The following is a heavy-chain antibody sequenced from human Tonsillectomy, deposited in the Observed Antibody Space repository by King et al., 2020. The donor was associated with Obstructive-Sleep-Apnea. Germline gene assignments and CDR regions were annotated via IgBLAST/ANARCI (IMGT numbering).Heavy chain of an antibody. J-gene: IGHJ2*01. Sequence: VQLVESGAEVKKPGASVKVSCKASGYTFTGYYMHWVRQAPGQGLEWMGWINPNSGGTNYAQKFQGRVTMTRDTSISTAYMELSRLRSDDTAVYYCARGVAVAVFDWYFDLWGRGTLVTVSS. D-gene: IGHD6-19*01. CDR2: INPNSGGT. V-gene: IGHV1-2*02. CDR3: ARGVAVAVFDWYFDL. CDR1: GYTFTGYY.